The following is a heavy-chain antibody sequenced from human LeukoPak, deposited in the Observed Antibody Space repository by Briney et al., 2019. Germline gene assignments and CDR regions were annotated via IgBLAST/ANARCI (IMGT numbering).Heavy chain of an antibody. Sequence: PSETLSFTCTVSGGSISSGGYYWSWIRQHPGKGLEWIGYIYYSGSTYYNPSLKSRVTISVDTSKNQFSLKLSSVTAADTAVYYCARVRGSYKDDAFDIWGQGTMVTVSS. CDR1: GGSISSGGYY. CDR2: IYYSGST. V-gene: IGHV4-31*03. CDR3: ARVRGSYKDDAFDI. D-gene: IGHD2-15*01. J-gene: IGHJ3*02.